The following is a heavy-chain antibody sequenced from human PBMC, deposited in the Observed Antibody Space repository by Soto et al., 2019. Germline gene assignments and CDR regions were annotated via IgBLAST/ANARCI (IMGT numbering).Heavy chain of an antibody. V-gene: IGHV4-4*02. J-gene: IGHJ4*02. CDR1: SGSISSSNW. D-gene: IGHD3-10*01. CDR3: ARLRFSGSGSYPSYYFDY. CDR2: IYHSGST. Sequence: QVQLQESGPGLVKPSGTLSLTCAVSSGSISSSNWWSWVRQPPGKGLEWIGEIYHSGSTNYNPSLKRPVTISVDKSKNQFSLKLSSVTAADTAVYYCARLRFSGSGSYPSYYFDYWGQGTLVTVSS.